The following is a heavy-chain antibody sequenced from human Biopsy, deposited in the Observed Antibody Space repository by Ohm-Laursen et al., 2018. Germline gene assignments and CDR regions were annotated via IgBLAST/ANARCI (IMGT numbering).Heavy chain of an antibody. CDR1: GGSISSDY. D-gene: IGHD2/OR15-2a*01. CDR2: IYYSGST. CDR3: ARATNSTGWPYYYLYGMDV. Sequence: GTLSLTCTVSGGSISSDYWGWIRQTPGKGLEWIGYIYYSGSTNYNPSLKSRVTISVDTSKNQFSLRLNSVTAADTAVYYCARATNSTGWPYYYLYGMDVWGQGTTVTVSS. V-gene: IGHV4-59*01. J-gene: IGHJ6*02.